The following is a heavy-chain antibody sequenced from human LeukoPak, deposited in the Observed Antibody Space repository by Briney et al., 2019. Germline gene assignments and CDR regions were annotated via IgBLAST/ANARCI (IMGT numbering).Heavy chain of an antibody. V-gene: IGHV1-69*13. Sequence: GASVRVSCKASGGTFSSYAISWVRQAPGQGLEWMGGIIPIFGTVNYAQKFQGSVTITADESTSTAYMELSSLRSEDTAVYYCARARTSGSWHHYDHWGQGTLVTVSS. J-gene: IGHJ4*02. D-gene: IGHD1-7*01. CDR1: GGTFSSYA. CDR3: ARARTSGSWHHYDH. CDR2: IIPIFGTV.